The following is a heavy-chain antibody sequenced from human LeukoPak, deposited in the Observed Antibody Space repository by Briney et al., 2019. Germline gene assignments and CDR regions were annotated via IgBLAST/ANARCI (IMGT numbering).Heavy chain of an antibody. CDR2: MNPNSGNT. Sequence: ASVKVSCKASGYTFTSYDINWVRQATGQGLEWMGWMNPNSGNTGYAQKFQGRVTMTRNTSISTAYMELSSLRSEDTAVYYCARVILRFLEWSGFYYGMDVWGQGTTVTVSS. J-gene: IGHJ6*02. V-gene: IGHV1-8*01. CDR1: GYTFTSYD. D-gene: IGHD3-3*01. CDR3: ARVILRFLEWSGFYYGMDV.